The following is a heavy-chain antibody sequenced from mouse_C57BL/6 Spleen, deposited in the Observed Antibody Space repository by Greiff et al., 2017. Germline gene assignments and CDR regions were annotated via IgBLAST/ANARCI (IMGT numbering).Heavy chain of an antibody. Sequence: VQLQQSGPELVKPGASVKISCKASGYAFSSSWMNWVKQRPGKGLEWIGRIYPGDGDTNYNGKFKGKATLTADKSSSTAYMQLSSLTSEDSAVYFCARDDGYSGYCDVWGTGTTATVSS. CDR2: IYPGDGDT. J-gene: IGHJ1*03. CDR3: ARDDGYSGYCDV. CDR1: GYAFSSSW. D-gene: IGHD2-3*01. V-gene: IGHV1-82*01.